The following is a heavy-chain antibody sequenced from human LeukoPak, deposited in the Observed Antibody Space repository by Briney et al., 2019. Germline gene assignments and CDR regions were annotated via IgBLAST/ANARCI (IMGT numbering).Heavy chain of an antibody. J-gene: IGHJ1*01. V-gene: IGHV4-59*01. CDR2: IYYSGST. CDR1: GGSISSYY. Sequence: PSETLSLTCTVSGGSISSYYWSWIRQPPGKGLEWIGCIYYSGSTNYNPSLKSRVTISVDTSKNQFSLKLSSVTAADTAVYYCARGGSSWHGYFQHWGQGTLVTVSS. CDR3: ARGGSSWHGYFQH. D-gene: IGHD6-13*01.